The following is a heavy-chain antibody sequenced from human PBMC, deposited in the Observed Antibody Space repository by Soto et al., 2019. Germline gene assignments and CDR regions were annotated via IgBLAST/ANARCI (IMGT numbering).Heavy chain of an antibody. Sequence: GGSLRLSCEVSGFTFSRYRMTWVRQVPGKGLEWVANIRQDGLEKHYEDSVKGRFTISRDNAKNSLYLEMSSLRVEDTAVYYCTRGFASPWGYYFDYWGLGTPVTVSS. V-gene: IGHV3-7*01. CDR2: IRQDGLEK. D-gene: IGHD3-10*01. CDR1: GFTFSRYR. J-gene: IGHJ4*02. CDR3: TRGFASPWGYYFDY.